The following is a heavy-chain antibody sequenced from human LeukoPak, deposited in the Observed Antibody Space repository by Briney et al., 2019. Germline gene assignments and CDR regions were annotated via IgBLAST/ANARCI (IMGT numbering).Heavy chain of an antibody. CDR2: ISTTSSYI. D-gene: IGHD1-26*01. CDR1: GFTFSSYS. V-gene: IGHV3-21*01. J-gene: IGHJ3*02. Sequence: GGSLRLSCAASGFTFSSYSMNWVRQAPGKGLEWVSCISTTSSYIFYADSVRGRFTISRDNAKNSLYLQMDSLRAEDTAVYYCARGGIITSYAFEIWGQGTMVTVSS. CDR3: ARGGIITSYAFEI.